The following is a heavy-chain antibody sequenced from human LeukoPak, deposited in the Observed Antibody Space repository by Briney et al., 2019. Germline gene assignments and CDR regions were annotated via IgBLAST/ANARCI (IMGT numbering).Heavy chain of an antibody. CDR2: INPHSGGT. CDR1: GYMFTTYY. CDR3: ARDGLWIQLWLSSSGSPPGWFDP. J-gene: IGHJ5*02. D-gene: IGHD5-18*01. Sequence: ASVKVSCKTSGYMFTTYYPHWVRQAPGQGLEWMGWINPHSGGTNYAQKFQGRVTMTRDTSISTAYMELSRLRSDDTAVYYCARDGLWIQLWLSSSGSPPGWFDPWGQGTLVTVSS. V-gene: IGHV1-2*02.